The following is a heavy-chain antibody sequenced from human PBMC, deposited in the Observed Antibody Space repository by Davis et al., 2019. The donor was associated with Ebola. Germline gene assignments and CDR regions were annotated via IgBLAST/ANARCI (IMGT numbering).Heavy chain of an antibody. CDR1: GFTFSRHS. CDR2: ISHDGSEK. V-gene: IGHV3-30*18. CDR3: AKEDGGHSQIDY. Sequence: GESLKISCAGSGFTFSRHSMHWVRQAPGKGLEWVAVISHDGSEKYYADSVKGRFTLSRDNSKNTLYVEMNSLRVEDTAVYYCAKEDGGHSQIDYWGQGTLVTVSS. D-gene: IGHD5-24*01. J-gene: IGHJ4*02.